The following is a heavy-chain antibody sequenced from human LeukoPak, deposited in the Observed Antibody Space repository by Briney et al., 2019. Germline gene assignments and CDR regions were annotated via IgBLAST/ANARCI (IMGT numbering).Heavy chain of an antibody. Sequence: GGSLRLSCAASGFTVSSSYMSWVRQAPGKGLEWVSIIYSGGSTYYADSVKGRFTISRDNSKNTLYLQMNSLRAEDTAVYYCARAGLVYYSDYWGQGTLVTVSS. J-gene: IGHJ4*02. CDR1: GFTVSSSY. D-gene: IGHD3/OR15-3a*01. V-gene: IGHV3-53*01. CDR3: ARAGLVYYSDY. CDR2: IYSGGST.